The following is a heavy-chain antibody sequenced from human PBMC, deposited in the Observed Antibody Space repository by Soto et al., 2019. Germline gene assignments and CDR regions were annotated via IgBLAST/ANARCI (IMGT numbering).Heavy chain of an antibody. CDR1: GFTFSSYS. V-gene: IGHV3-23*01. CDR3: AKAIGPYIVATIDY. Sequence: GGSLRLSCAASGFTFSSYSMSWVRQAPGKGLEWVSAISGSGGSTYYADSVKGRFTISRDNSKNTLYLQMNSLRAEDTAVYYCAKAIGPYIVATIDYGGQGTLVTVSA. CDR2: ISGSGGST. D-gene: IGHD5-12*01. J-gene: IGHJ4*02.